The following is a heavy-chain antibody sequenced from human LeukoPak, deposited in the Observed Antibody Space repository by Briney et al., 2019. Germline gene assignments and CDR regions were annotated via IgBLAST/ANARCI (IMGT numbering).Heavy chain of an antibody. CDR2: INAGNGNT. CDR1: GYTFTNYA. J-gene: IGHJ4*02. D-gene: IGHD3-9*01. V-gene: IGHV1-3*01. CDR3: ARSHGPITISHPIDY. Sequence: AAVSVSFKASGYTFTNYAMHWVRQARGQRVEGVGWINAGNGNTKYSQKFQGRVTITRDTSASTAYMELSSLRSEDTAVYYCARSHGPITISHPIDYWGQGTLVTVSS.